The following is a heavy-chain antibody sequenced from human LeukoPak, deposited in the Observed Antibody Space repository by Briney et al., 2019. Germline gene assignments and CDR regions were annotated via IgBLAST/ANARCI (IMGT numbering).Heavy chain of an antibody. D-gene: IGHD5-12*01. CDR3: VHGRYGGNLAY. CDR2: IYWDDDK. Sequence: ESGPTLVKPTQTLTLTCTFSGFSLTTSGVGVGWIRQPSGKALEWLAFIYWDDDKRYRPSLKSRLTISKDTSKNQVVLTMTDMDLVDTATYYCVHGRYGGNLAYWGQGTRVTVSS. V-gene: IGHV2-5*02. CDR1: GFSLTTSGVG. J-gene: IGHJ4*02.